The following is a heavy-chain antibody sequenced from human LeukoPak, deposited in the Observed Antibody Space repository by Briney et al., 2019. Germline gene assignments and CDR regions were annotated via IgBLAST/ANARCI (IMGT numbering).Heavy chain of an antibody. J-gene: IGHJ4*02. V-gene: IGHV1-2*02. CDR2: INPKSGDT. Sequence: WASVKVSCKASGYTFNDYYINWVRQAPGQGLEWMGWINPKSGDTKFAQKFQGRVTMTRDTSISTAYMDLSRLKSDDTAVYYCARARRTRNMYGEYVVLFDYWGRGTLVTVSS. CDR1: GYTFNDYY. D-gene: IGHD4-17*01. CDR3: ARARRTRNMYGEYVVLFDY.